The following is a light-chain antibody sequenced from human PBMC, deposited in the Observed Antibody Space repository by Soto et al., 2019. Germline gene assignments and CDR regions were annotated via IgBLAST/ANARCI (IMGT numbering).Light chain of an antibody. CDR1: QSMSIF. J-gene: IGKJ2*01. CDR2: GAS. Sequence: DIQMTQSPSSLSASVGDRVTIACRANQSMSIFLNWFQQKPGKAPKLLIYGASSLQGGVPSRFNGSGYGTDFTLTISSLQPEDFATYYCHQRYSIPYTFGQGKKLEI. CDR3: HQRYSIPYT. V-gene: IGKV1-39*01.